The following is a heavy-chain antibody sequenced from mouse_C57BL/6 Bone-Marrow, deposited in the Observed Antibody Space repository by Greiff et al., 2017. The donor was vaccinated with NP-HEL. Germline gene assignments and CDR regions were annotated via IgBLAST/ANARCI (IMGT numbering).Heavy chain of an antibody. CDR3: ARFYYYGSRHYFDY. J-gene: IGHJ2*01. V-gene: IGHV5-6*01. Sequence: EVQLVESGGDLVKPGGSLKLSCAASGFTFSSYGMSWVRQTPDKRLEWVATISSGGSYTYYPDSVKGRFTISRDNAKNTLYLQMSSLKSEDTAMYYCARFYYYGSRHYFDYWGQGTTLTVSS. CDR2: ISSGGSYT. D-gene: IGHD1-1*01. CDR1: GFTFSSYG.